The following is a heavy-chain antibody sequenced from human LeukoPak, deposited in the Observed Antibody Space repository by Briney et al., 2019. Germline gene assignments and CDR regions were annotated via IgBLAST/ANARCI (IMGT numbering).Heavy chain of an antibody. CDR2: IYHSGST. J-gene: IGHJ6*04. CDR1: GGSISSSNW. CDR3: ARDPTPDISTGGGSSNYYYYYGMDV. Sequence: SGTLSLTCAVSGGSISSSNWWSWVRQPPGKGLEWIGEIYHSGSTNYNPSLKSRVTISVDKSKNQFSLKLSSVTAADTAVYYCARDPTPDISTGGGSSNYYYYYGMDVWGKGTTVTVSS. D-gene: IGHD7-27*01. V-gene: IGHV4-4*02.